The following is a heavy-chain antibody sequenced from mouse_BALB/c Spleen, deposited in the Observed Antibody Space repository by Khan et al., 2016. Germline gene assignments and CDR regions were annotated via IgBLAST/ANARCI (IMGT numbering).Heavy chain of an antibody. CDR2: IDPENGDT. Sequence: VQLKQSGAELVRSGASVKLSCTASGFNIKDFYMHWVKQRPEQGLEWIGWIDPENGDTEYAPKFQGKATMTADTSSTTAYLQLSSLTSADTAVFYWNACDYNAKDYGGQGTSDTVSS. V-gene: IGHV14-4*02. J-gene: IGHJ4*01. CDR1: GFNIKDFY. CDR3: NACDYNAKDY.